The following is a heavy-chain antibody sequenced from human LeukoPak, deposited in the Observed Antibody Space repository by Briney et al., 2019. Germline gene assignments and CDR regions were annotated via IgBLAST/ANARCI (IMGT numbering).Heavy chain of an antibody. CDR2: IKQDGSEK. V-gene: IGHV3-7*01. CDR1: GFTFSSYW. Sequence: TGGSLRLSCAASGFTFSSYWMSWVRQAPGKGLEWVANIKQDGSEKYYVDSVKGRFTISRDNAKNSLYLQMNSLRAEDTAVYYCARADLGYCSSTSCTWVDAFDIWGQGTMVTVSS. D-gene: IGHD2-2*01. CDR3: ARADLGYCSSTSCTWVDAFDI. J-gene: IGHJ3*02.